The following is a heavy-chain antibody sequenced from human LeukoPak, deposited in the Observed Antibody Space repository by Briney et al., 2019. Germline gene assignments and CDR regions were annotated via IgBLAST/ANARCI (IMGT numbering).Heavy chain of an antibody. CDR1: GDSISSYY. D-gene: IGHD6-19*01. CDR2: IYYSGTT. Sequence: SGTLSLTCTVSGDSISSYYWGWIRQPPGKGLEWIGYIYYSGTTNYNPSLKSRVTISVDTSKNQFSLNLTPVTAADTAVYYCARGTLYSSGWYFDYWGQGTLVTVSS. V-gene: IGHV4-59*01. CDR3: ARGTLYSSGWYFDY. J-gene: IGHJ4*02.